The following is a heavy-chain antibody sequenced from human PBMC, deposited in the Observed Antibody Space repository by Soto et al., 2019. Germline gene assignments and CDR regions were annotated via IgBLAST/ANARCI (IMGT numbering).Heavy chain of an antibody. Sequence: VKVSCKASGYTFTSYDIYWVRQATGQGLEWMGWMNPNTGNSGYAQKFQGRVTVTSDTSINTVYMELSSLRSEDTAVYYCARRAETNGWNGFGADKYYFDFWGQGTLVTVSS. CDR3: ARRAETNGWNGFGADKYYFDF. V-gene: IGHV1-8*01. CDR1: GYTFTSYD. J-gene: IGHJ4*02. CDR2: MNPNTGNS. D-gene: IGHD1-1*01.